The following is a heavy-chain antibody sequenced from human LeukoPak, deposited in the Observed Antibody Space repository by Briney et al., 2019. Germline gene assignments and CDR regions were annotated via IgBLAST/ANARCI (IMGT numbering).Heavy chain of an antibody. CDR3: ARGYYDFWSGYYYYMDV. J-gene: IGHJ6*03. Sequence: ASVKVSCKASGYTFTSYGISWVRQAPGQGLEWMGWISAYNGNTNYAQKLQGRVTMTTDTSTSTAYMELRSLRSDDTAVYYCARGYYDFWSGYYYYMDVWGKGTTVTVSS. CDR1: GYTFTSYG. D-gene: IGHD3-3*01. CDR2: ISAYNGNT. V-gene: IGHV1-18*01.